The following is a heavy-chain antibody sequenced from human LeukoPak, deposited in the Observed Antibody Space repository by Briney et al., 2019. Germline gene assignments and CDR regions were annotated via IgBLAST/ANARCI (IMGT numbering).Heavy chain of an antibody. CDR3: AKILERELQYYYYGMDV. Sequence: GGSLRLSCATSGFTFNSYAMIWVRQAPGKGLESISSISTTGDRTYYADSVKGRFAISRDNSKNTLYLQMNSLRAEDTAVYYCAKILERELQYYYYGMDVWGQGTSVTVSS. V-gene: IGHV3-23*01. CDR1: GFTFNSYA. D-gene: IGHD5-24*01. J-gene: IGHJ6*02. CDR2: ISTTGDRT.